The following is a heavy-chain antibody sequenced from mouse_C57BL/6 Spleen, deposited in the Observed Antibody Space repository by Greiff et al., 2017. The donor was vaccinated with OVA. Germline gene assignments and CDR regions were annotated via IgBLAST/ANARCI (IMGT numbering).Heavy chain of an antibody. V-gene: IGHV1-69*01. CDR3: ARSSSSDYVGYYFDY. J-gene: IGHJ2*01. CDR1: GYTFPSYW. Sequence: QVQLQQSGAELVMPGASVKLSCKASGYTFPSYWMHWVKQRPGQGLEWIGEIDPSDSSPNYNQKFKGKSTLTVDKSSSTAYMQLSSLTSEDSAVYYCARSSSSDYVGYYFDYWGQGTTLTVSS. CDR2: IDPSDSSP. D-gene: IGHD3-2*02.